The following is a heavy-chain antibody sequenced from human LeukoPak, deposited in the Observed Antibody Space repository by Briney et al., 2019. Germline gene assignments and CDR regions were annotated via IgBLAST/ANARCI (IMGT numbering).Heavy chain of an antibody. Sequence: GGSLRLSCKVSGFTVSSNSWSWVRQAPGKGLEWVSVISGSGGSTYYADSVKGRFTISRDNSKNTLYLQMNSLRAEDTAIYYCAKDLWGGSYVGGDAFDIWGQGTMVTVSS. V-gene: IGHV3-23*01. J-gene: IGHJ3*02. CDR2: ISGSGGST. CDR3: AKDLWGGSYVGGDAFDI. D-gene: IGHD1-26*01. CDR1: GFTVSSNS.